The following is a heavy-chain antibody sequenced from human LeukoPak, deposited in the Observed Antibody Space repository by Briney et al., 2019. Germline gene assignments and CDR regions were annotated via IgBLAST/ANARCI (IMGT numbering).Heavy chain of an antibody. CDR1: GFTFSSYA. V-gene: IGHV3-23*01. Sequence: GGSLRLSCAASGFTFSSYAMGWVRQAPGKGLEWVSAISGSGGSTYYADSVKGRFTISRDNSKNTLYLQMNSLRDEDTAVYYCARDGDGYSQFDYWGQGTLVTVSS. CDR2: ISGSGGST. J-gene: IGHJ4*02. D-gene: IGHD4-4*01. CDR3: ARDGDGYSQFDY.